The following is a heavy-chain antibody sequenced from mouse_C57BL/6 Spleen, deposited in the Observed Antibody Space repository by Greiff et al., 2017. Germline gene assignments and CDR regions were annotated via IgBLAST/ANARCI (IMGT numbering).Heavy chain of an antibody. Sequence: QVQLQQSGAELAKPGASVKLSCKASGYTFTSYWMHWVKQMPGQGLEWIGYINPSSGYTKYNQKFKDKATLTADKSSSTAYMQLSSLTYEDSAVYYCARGYGSSYWYFDVWGTGTTVTVSS. D-gene: IGHD1-1*01. CDR3: ARGYGSSYWYFDV. CDR2: INPSSGYT. V-gene: IGHV1-7*01. CDR1: GYTFTSYW. J-gene: IGHJ1*03.